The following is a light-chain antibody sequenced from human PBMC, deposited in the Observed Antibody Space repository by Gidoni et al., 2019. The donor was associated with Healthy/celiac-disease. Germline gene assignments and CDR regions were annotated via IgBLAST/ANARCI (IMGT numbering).Light chain of an antibody. J-gene: IGKJ4*01. CDR2: AAS. CDR1: QDIDSY. CDR3: QQIDQYGRT. V-gene: IGKV1-9*01. Sequence: DIQLTQSPSFLSASVGDRVTITCRASQDIDSYLDWYQQKPGEAPKLLIYAASTLQSAVPSRFSGSGSGTDFTLTISSLQPEDFATYYCQQIDQYGRTFGGGTEVEIK.